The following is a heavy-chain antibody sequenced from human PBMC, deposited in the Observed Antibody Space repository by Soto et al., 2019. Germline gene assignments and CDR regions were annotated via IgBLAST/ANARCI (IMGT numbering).Heavy chain of an antibody. D-gene: IGHD2-2*01. CDR1: GGSIYTSY. CDR3: ASCLCFCSTNKCYWYHAFDV. CDR2: IYYSGST. J-gene: IGHJ3*01. V-gene: IGHV4-59*08. Sequence: SETLSLTCTVSGGSIYTSYWSWIRQPPGKGLEWIGYIYYSGSTNYNPSLKSRVTMSVDTSKNQFSLKLSSVTAADTAVYYCASCLCFCSTNKCYWYHAFDVWGQVTSVT.